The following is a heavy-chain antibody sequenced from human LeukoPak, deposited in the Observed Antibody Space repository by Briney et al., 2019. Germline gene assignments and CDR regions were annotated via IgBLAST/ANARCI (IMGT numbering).Heavy chain of an antibody. V-gene: IGHV3-74*01. CDR2: SISEGSST. Sequence: PGGSLTLSCAPSGFTLSRSWMLWVPQAPGGGGVWGSISISEGSSTSHADSVKGRFTIARDNDKNTLNLQMTSLRHEDTDVYDCATIAAGAEYFDYWGQGTLVTVSS. CDR3: ATIAAGAEYFDY. CDR1: GFTLSRSW. J-gene: IGHJ4*02. D-gene: IGHD6-13*01.